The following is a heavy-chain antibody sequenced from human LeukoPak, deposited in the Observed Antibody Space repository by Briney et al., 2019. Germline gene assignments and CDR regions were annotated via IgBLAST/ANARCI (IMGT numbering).Heavy chain of an antibody. CDR2: INPSGGST. J-gene: IGHJ4*02. V-gene: IGHV1-46*01. CDR1: GYTFTSYY. CDR3: VTSNNDIAAPEY. D-gene: IGHD6-25*01. Sequence: ASVKVSCKASGYTFTSYYMHWVRQAPGQGLEWMGIINPSGGSTSYAQKFQGRVTMTRDTSTSTVYMELSSLRSEDTAVYYCVTSNNDIAAPEYWGQGTLVTVSS.